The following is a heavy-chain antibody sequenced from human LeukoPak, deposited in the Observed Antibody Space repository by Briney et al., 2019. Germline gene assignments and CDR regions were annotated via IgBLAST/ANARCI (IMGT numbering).Heavy chain of an antibody. Sequence: GAPVKVSCKASGYTFTLYGISWVRQAPGQGLEWMGWISPHNGDTNYAQKFQGRVTMTTDTSTSTAYMELRSLRSDDTAVFYCARERGGIGFKGDYWGQGTLVTVSS. J-gene: IGHJ4*02. CDR3: ARERGGIGFKGDY. CDR1: GYTFTLYG. V-gene: IGHV1-18*01. CDR2: ISPHNGDT. D-gene: IGHD3-16*01.